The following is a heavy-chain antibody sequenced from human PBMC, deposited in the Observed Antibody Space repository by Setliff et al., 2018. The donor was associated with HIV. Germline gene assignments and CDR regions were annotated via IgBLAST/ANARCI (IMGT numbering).Heavy chain of an antibody. D-gene: IGHD3-22*01. J-gene: IGHJ6*02. Sequence: ASVKVSCKASGYSFTDYYIHWVRQAPGQGLEWMGWINPKSDGTNYAQKFQGWITMTRDTSISTAYMELSRLRSDDTAVYYCARGMDYYDTSGYYQYYYGMDVWGQGTTVTVSS. CDR1: GYSFTDYY. CDR2: INPKSDGT. CDR3: ARGMDYYDTSGYYQYYYGMDV. V-gene: IGHV1-2*04.